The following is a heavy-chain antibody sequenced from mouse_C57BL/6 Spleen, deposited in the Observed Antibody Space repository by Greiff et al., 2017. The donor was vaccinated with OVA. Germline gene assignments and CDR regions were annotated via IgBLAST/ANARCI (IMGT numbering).Heavy chain of an antibody. CDR3: ARRSSGYYAMDY. CDR2: LNPNNGGT. D-gene: IGHD3-2*02. CDR1: GYTFTDYY. V-gene: IGHV1-26*01. J-gene: IGHJ4*01. Sequence: EVQLQQSGPELVKPGASVKISCKASGYTFTDYYMNWVKQSHGKSLEWIGDLNPNNGGTSYNQKFKGKATLTVDKSSSTAYMELRSLTSEDSAVYYCARRSSGYYAMDYWGQGTSVTVSS.